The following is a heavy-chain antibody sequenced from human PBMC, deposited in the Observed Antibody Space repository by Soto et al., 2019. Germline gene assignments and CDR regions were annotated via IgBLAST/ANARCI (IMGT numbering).Heavy chain of an antibody. V-gene: IGHV4-39*01. CDR2: IYYSGST. CDR3: ARSTSGAYCGGDCYSRIY. D-gene: IGHD2-21*02. Sequence: LSLTCTVSGGSISSSSYYWGWVRQPPGKGLEWIGSIYYSGSTYYNPSLKSRVTISVDTSKNQFSLKLSSVTAADTAVYYCARSTSGAYCGGDCYSRIYWGQGTLVTVSS. CDR1: GGSISSSSYY. J-gene: IGHJ4*02.